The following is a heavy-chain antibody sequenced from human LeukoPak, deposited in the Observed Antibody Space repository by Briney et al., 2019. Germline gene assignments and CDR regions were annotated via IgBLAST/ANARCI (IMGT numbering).Heavy chain of an antibody. V-gene: IGHV4-34*01. D-gene: IGHD3-3*01. J-gene: IGHJ5*02. CDR2: INHSGST. CDR1: GGSFSGYY. Sequence: SETLSLTCAVYGGSFSGYYWSWIRQPPGKGLEWIGEINHSGSTNYNPSLKSRVTISVDTSKNQFSLKLSSVTAADTAVYYCASCEYYDLQLDPWGQGTLVTVSS. CDR3: ASCEYYDLQLDP.